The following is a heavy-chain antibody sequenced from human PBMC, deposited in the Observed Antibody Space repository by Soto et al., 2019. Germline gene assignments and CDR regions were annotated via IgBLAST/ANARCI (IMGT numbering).Heavy chain of an antibody. J-gene: IGHJ5*01. D-gene: IGHD2-8*01. CDR1: GDSVSTNSAT. CDR2: TYYRSNWYT. V-gene: IGHV6-1*01. CDR3: ARLIGNSGLDS. Sequence: QIHLQQSGPGLVKPSQTLSLTCAISGDSVSTNSATWDWIRQSPSRGLEWLGRTYYRSNWYTDYAVSVKGRITISPDTSNHPLSLQLNSVTPDATAVYYCARLIGNSGLDSWGQGTLVTVSS.